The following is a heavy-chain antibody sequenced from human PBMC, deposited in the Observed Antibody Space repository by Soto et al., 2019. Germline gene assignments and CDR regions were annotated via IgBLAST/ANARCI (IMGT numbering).Heavy chain of an antibody. CDR1: GGTFSSYA. J-gene: IGHJ4*02. D-gene: IGHD3-10*01. V-gene: IGHV1-69*12. CDR3: AAPYGAGSYYNGFDY. CDR2: IIPIFGTA. Sequence: QVQLVQSGAEVKKPGSSVKVSCKASGGTFSSYAISWVRQAPGQGLEWMGGIIPIFGTANYAQKFQGRVTLTADESTSTAYMELSSLISEDTAVYYCAAPYGAGSYYNGFDYWGQGTLVTVSS.